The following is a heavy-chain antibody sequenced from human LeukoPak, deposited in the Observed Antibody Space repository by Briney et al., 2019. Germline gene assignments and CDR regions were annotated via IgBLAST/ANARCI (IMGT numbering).Heavy chain of an antibody. Sequence: ASVKVSCKASGYTFTDSYIHWVRQAPGQGLEWMGWVNPNSGGTNYAQKFQGRVTMTRDTSISTAYMELSRLRSDDTAVYYCARAPTHYYDSSGYDRWGQGTLVTVSS. D-gene: IGHD3-22*01. J-gene: IGHJ5*02. CDR2: VNPNSGGT. V-gene: IGHV1-2*02. CDR1: GYTFTDSY. CDR3: ARAPTHYYDSSGYDR.